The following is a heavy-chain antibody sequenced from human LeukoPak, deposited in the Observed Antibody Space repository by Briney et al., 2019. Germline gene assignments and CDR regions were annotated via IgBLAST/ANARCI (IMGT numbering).Heavy chain of an antibody. D-gene: IGHD3-3*01. V-gene: IGHV1-8*03. Sequence: ASVKVSCKASGYTFTSYGISWVRQAPGQGLEWMGWMNPNSGNTGYAQKFQGRVTITRNTSISTAYMELSSLRSEDTAVYYCARGGFWSGFDYWGQGTLATVSS. CDR1: GYTFTSYG. CDR2: MNPNSGNT. J-gene: IGHJ4*02. CDR3: ARGGFWSGFDY.